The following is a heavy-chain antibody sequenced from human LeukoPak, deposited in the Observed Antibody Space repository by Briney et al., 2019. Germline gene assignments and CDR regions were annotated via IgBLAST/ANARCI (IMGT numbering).Heavy chain of an antibody. CDR3: AGSLRYLGASDY. D-gene: IGHD3-9*01. J-gene: IGHJ4*02. CDR2: FYHGGST. CDR1: GYSISTGYY. Sequence: SETLSLTCTVSGYSISTGYYWDWIRQPPGKGLEWIGTFYHGGSTYYNPSLKSRVTISVDTSKNQFSLKLSSVTAADTAVYYCAGSLRYLGASDYWGQGTLVTVSS. V-gene: IGHV4-38-2*02.